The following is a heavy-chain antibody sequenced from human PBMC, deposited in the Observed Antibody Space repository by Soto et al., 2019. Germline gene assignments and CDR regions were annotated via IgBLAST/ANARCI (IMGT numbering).Heavy chain of an antibody. Sequence: PGGSLRLSCEVSGFTFSSYGMNWVRQAPGKGLEWVAVIWYDGSDKYYSDSVKGRFTLSRDNSKDTLYLEMNSLRVEDTAVYYCARGLPSGYLDNWGQGTLVTV. D-gene: IGHD2-15*01. CDR2: IWYDGSDK. CDR1: GFTFSSYG. V-gene: IGHV3-33*01. CDR3: ARGLPSGYLDN. J-gene: IGHJ4*02.